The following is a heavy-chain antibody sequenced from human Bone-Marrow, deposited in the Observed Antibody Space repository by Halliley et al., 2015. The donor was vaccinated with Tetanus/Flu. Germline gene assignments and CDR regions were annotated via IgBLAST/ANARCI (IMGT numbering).Heavy chain of an antibody. J-gene: IGHJ5*02. V-gene: IGHV1-18*01. Sequence: GWVGWISGYNGRTNCPQKFQGRVPFTIDTSTSTAYLELRSLRSDDTAVYYCARDPGGTTDWFDPWGHGSLVTVSS. CDR3: ARDPGGTTDWFDP. D-gene: IGHD1-1*01. CDR2: ISGYNGRT.